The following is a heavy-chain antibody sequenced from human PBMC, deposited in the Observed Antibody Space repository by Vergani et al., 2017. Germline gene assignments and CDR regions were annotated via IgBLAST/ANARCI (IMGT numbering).Heavy chain of an antibody. Sequence: QVQLQQWGAGLLKPSETLSLTCAVYGGSFSGYYWSWIRQPPGKGLEWIGEINHSGSTNYNPSLKSRVTISVDTSKNQFSLKLSSVTAADTAVYYCARAGRQLGYCSGGSSQINYFGYWGQGTLVTVSS. J-gene: IGHJ4*02. CDR1: GGSFSGYY. D-gene: IGHD2-15*01. V-gene: IGHV4-34*01. CDR2: INHSGST. CDR3: ARAGRQLGYCSGGSSQINYFGY.